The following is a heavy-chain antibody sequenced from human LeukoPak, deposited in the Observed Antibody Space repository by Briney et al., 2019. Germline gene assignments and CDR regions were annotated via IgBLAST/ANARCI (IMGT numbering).Heavy chain of an antibody. CDR1: GFTFSHYG. V-gene: IGHV3-23*01. CDR3: AKYYGDDPDYYYYMDV. Sequence: HTGGSLRLSCAASGFTFSHYGMSWVRQAPGKGLEWVSAISGSGYSTYYADSVKGRFTISRDNSKNTLYLQMNSLRAEDTAVYYCAKYYGDDPDYYYYMDVWGKGTTVTISS. D-gene: IGHD4-17*01. CDR2: ISGSGYST. J-gene: IGHJ6*03.